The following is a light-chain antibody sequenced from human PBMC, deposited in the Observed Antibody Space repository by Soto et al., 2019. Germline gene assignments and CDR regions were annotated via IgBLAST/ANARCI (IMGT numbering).Light chain of an antibody. V-gene: IGKV4-1*01. CDR2: WAS. J-gene: IGKJ1*01. Sequence: DIVMTQSPDSLAVSLGERATINCKSSQSILYSSDNKNYLAWYQQKPGQPPKLLIYWASTRESGVPDRFSGSGSGTDFTLTISSLQAEDVAVYSCQQYYIAPQTFGQGTKVEI. CDR1: QSILYSSDNKNY. CDR3: QQYYIAPQT.